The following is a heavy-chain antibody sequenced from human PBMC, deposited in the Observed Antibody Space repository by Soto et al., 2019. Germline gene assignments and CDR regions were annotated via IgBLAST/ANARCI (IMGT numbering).Heavy chain of an antibody. J-gene: IGHJ6*03. V-gene: IGHV3-23*01. Sequence: GGSLRLSCAASGFTFSSYAMSWVRQAPGKGLEWVSAISGSGGSTYYADSVKGRFTISRDNSKNTLYLQMNSLRAEDTAVYYCAKDQEYFSDLGATYYYYYYMDVWGKGTTVTVS. CDR3: AKDQEYFSDLGATYYYYYYMDV. CDR1: GFTFSSYA. D-gene: IGHD3-3*01. CDR2: ISGSGGST.